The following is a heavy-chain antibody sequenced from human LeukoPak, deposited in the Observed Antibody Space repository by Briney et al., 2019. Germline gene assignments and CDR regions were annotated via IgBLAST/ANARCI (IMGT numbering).Heavy chain of an antibody. V-gene: IGHV6-1*01. D-gene: IGHD3-3*01. CDR3: ARSQSGRLYY. CDR2: TYYRSKWYY. CDR1: GDSVSRSGPS. J-gene: IGHJ4*02. Sequence: SQTLSLTCAISGDSVSRSGPSWNWIRQSPSRGLEWLGRTYYRSKWYYDYGSSLKSRITINPETSKNQFSLQLSSVTPEDTAVYYCARSQSGRLYYWGQGTLVTVSS.